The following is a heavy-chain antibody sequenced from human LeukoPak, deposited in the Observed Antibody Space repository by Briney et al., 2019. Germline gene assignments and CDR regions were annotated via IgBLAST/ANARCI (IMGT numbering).Heavy chain of an antibody. J-gene: IGHJ4*02. Sequence: PSQTLSLTCTVSGGSISSGSYYWSWIRQPAGKGLEWIGRIYTSGSTNYNPSLKSRVTISVDTSKNHFSLKLSSVTAADTAVYYCARNRDGYNSFDYWGQGTLVTVSS. V-gene: IGHV4-61*02. CDR1: GGSISSGSYY. D-gene: IGHD5-24*01. CDR2: IYTSGST. CDR3: ARNRDGYNSFDY.